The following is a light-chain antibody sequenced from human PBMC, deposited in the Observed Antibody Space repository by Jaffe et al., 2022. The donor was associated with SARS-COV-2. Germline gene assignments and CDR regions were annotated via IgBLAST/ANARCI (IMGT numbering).Light chain of an antibody. CDR3: NSRDSSGHHV. V-gene: IGLV3-19*01. Sequence: SSELTQDPAVSVALGQTVRITCQGDSLRSYYASWYQQKPGQAPLLVIYGRNNRPSGIPDRFSGSSSGNTASLTITGAQAEDEADYYCNSRDSSGHHVFGTGTEVTVL. CDR1: SLRSYY. J-gene: IGLJ1*01. CDR2: GRN.